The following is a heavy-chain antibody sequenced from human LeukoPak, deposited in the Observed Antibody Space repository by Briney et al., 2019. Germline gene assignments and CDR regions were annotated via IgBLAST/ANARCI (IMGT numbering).Heavy chain of an antibody. CDR1: GFTFDDYA. Sequence: GRSLRPSCAASGFTFDDYAMHWVRQAPGKGLEWVSGISWNSGSIGYADSVKGRFTISRDNAKNSLYLQMNSLRAEDMVLYYCAKENYKVGASMLGGFDYWGQGTLVTVSS. J-gene: IGHJ4*02. CDR2: ISWNSGSI. D-gene: IGHD1-26*01. CDR3: AKENYKVGASMLGGFDY. V-gene: IGHV3-9*03.